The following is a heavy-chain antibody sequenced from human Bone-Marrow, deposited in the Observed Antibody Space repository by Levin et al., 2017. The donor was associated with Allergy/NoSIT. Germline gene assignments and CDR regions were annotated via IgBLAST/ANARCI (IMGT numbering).Heavy chain of an antibody. V-gene: IGHV3-23*01. CDR3: AKGVEDDYGDPDVFDI. Sequence: PGGSLRLSCAASGFIFDNYAMSWVRQAPGKGLEWVSTIDGSGGTTYFADSVKGRFTISRDNSKQTLYLQMNSLRADDTALYYCAKGVEDDYGDPDVFDIWGQGTTVTVSS. CDR2: IDGSGGTT. J-gene: IGHJ3*02. CDR1: GFIFDNYA. D-gene: IGHD4-17*01.